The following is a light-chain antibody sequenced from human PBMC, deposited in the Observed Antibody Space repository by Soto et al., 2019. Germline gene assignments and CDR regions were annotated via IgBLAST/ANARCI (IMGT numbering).Light chain of an antibody. V-gene: IGKV3-20*01. J-gene: IGKJ4*01. CDR1: QSISATH. Sequence: IVLTQSPGTLSLSPAERATLSCRASQSISATHLAWYQQKPGQAPRLLLYGASTRATGITDRFSGSGSGTDFTLTISRVEPEEFAVFYCHHYGGSQLTFGGGTKVDIK. CDR3: HHYGGSQLT. CDR2: GAS.